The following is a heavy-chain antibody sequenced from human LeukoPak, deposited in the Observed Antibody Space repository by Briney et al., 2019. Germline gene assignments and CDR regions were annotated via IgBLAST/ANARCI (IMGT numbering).Heavy chain of an antibody. D-gene: IGHD3-10*01. CDR2: IYPGDSDT. CDR3: ARTLGTYYYGSGSPFDY. CDR1: GYSFTSYW. Sequence: GESLKISCKGPGYSFTSYWIGWVRQMPGKGLEWMGIIYPGDSDTRYSPSFQGQVTISADKSISTAYLQWSSLKASDTAMYYCARTLGTYYYGSGSPFDYWGQGTLVTVSS. J-gene: IGHJ4*02. V-gene: IGHV5-51*01.